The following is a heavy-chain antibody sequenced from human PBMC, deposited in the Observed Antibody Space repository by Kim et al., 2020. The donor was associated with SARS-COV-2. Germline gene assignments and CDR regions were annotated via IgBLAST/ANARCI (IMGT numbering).Heavy chain of an antibody. Sequence: VKGRFTISRDNAKNSLYLQMNSLRAEDTALYYCAKVHLGYLPAHYYYMDVWGKGTTVTVSS. D-gene: IGHD2-2*01. J-gene: IGHJ6*03. CDR3: AKVHLGYLPAHYYYMDV. V-gene: IGHV3-9*01.